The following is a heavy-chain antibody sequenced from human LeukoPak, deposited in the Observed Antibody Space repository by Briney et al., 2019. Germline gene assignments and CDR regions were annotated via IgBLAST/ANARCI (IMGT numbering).Heavy chain of an antibody. Sequence: PSETLSLTCAVYGGSFSNYYWSWILQPPGKGLEWIGEIDHRESTTYNPSLKSRVTISVDTSKNQFSLKLNSVTAADTAVYYCARGYYYATAWGQGTLVTVSS. D-gene: IGHD3-10*01. V-gene: IGHV4-34*01. CDR2: IDHREST. J-gene: IGHJ4*02. CDR3: ARGYYYATA. CDR1: GGSFSNYY.